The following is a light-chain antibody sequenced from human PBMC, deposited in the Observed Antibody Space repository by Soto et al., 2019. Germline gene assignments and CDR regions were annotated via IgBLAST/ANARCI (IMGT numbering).Light chain of an antibody. V-gene: IGLV2-14*01. CDR3: SSYTSSSTLL. Sequence: QSVLTQPASVSGSPGQSITISCTGTSSDVGGYNYVSRYQQHPGKAPKLMIYDVSNRPSGVSNRFSGSKSGNTASLTISGLQAEDEAEYYCSSYTSSSTLLFGTGTKVTVL. CDR1: SSDVGGYNY. J-gene: IGLJ1*01. CDR2: DVS.